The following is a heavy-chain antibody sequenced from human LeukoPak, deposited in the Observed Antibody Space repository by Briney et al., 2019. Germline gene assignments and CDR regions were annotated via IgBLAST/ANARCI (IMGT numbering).Heavy chain of an antibody. V-gene: IGHV4-59*01. CDR2: IYYTGST. CDR3: ARNPGNVFYDSSGYYDY. J-gene: IGHJ4*02. D-gene: IGHD3-22*01. CDR1: GGSISNYY. Sequence: PSETLSLTCTVPGGSISNYYWNWIRQPPGKGLEWIGYIYYTGSTNYNPSLKSRVTMSVDTSKNQFSLNLKSVTPEDTAVYYCARNPGNVFYDSSGYYDYWGQGTLVTVSS.